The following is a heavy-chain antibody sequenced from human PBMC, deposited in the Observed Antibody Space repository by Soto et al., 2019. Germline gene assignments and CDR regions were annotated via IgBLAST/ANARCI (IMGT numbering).Heavy chain of an antibody. CDR2: ISYDGSNK. V-gene: IGHV3-30-3*01. CDR1: GFTFSSYA. CDR3: ARDGVIAARLSLFFDY. J-gene: IGHJ4*02. D-gene: IGHD6-6*01. Sequence: GGSLRLSCAASGFTFSSYAMHWVRQAPGKGLEWVAVISYDGSNKYYADSVKGRFTISRDNSKNTLYLQMNSLRAEDTAVYYCARDGVIAARLSLFFDYWGQGTLVTVSS.